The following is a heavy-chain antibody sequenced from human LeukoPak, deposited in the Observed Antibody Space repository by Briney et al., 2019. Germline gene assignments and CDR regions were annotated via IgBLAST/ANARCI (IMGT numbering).Heavy chain of an antibody. Sequence: GGSLRLSCAASGFTFSSYAMHWVRQAPGKGLEWVAVISYDGSNKYYADSVKGRFTISRDNSKNTLYLQMNSLRAEDTAVYYCARDQQGRYYGSGSLPTFYFDYWGQGTLVTVSS. CDR3: ARDQQGRYYGSGSLPTFYFDY. CDR1: GFTFSSYA. CDR2: ISYDGSNK. J-gene: IGHJ4*02. V-gene: IGHV3-30-3*01. D-gene: IGHD3-10*01.